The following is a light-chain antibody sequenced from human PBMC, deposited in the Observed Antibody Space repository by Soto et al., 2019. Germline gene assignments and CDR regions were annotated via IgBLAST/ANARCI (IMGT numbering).Light chain of an antibody. CDR1: QSISIY. CDR2: GAS. Sequence: DIQMPQSPSSLSTSVGDRVTITCRASQSISIYLNWYQRKPGKAPNLLMYGASYLKSGVPTRFSGSGSGTDFTLTISSLQPEDFAIYYCQQTYTTPEITFGQGTRLEIK. V-gene: IGKV1-39*01. CDR3: QQTYTTPEIT. J-gene: IGKJ5*01.